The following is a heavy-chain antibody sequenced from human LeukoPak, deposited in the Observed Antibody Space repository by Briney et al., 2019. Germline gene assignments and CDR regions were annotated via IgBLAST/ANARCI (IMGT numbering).Heavy chain of an antibody. CDR3: ARRIVGSSWFFDY. CDR2: IYHSGST. V-gene: IGHV4-4*02. CDR1: GGSISSGNW. J-gene: IGHJ4*02. D-gene: IGHD6-13*01. Sequence: PSETLSLTCAVSGGSISSGNWWGWVRRPPGKGLEWIGEIYHSGSTNYNPSLKSRVTISVDKSKNQFSLKVNSVTAADTAVYYCARRIVGSSWFFDYWGQGTLVTVSS.